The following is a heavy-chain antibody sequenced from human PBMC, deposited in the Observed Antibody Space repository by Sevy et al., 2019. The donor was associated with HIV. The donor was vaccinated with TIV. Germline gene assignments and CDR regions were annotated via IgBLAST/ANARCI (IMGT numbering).Heavy chain of an antibody. J-gene: IGHJ3*02. CDR3: ARDLGRGGVAEVYGAFDI. CDR2: ISYDGSNK. D-gene: IGHD2-8*01. CDR1: GFTFSSYA. Sequence: GGSLRLSCAASGFTFSSYAMHWVRQAPGKGLEWVAVISYDGSNKYYADSVKGRFTISRDNSKNTLYLQMNSLRAEDTAVYYCARDLGRGGVAEVYGAFDIWGQRTMVTVSS. V-gene: IGHV3-30-3*01.